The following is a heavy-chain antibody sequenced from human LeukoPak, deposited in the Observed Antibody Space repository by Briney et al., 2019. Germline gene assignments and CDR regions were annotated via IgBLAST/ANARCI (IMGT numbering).Heavy chain of an antibody. CDR2: TYYRSKWYV. Sequence: PSQTLSLTCAISGDSVSSKNGAWNWIRQSPSRGLEWLGRTYYRSKWYVEYADSVKGRVTISPDTSKNQFSLHVYSVTPEDTAVYYCARDLGTSGWYTFDFWGQGTLVTASS. D-gene: IGHD6-19*01. CDR3: ARDLGTSGWYTFDF. J-gene: IGHJ5*01. CDR1: GDSVSSKNGA. V-gene: IGHV6-1*01.